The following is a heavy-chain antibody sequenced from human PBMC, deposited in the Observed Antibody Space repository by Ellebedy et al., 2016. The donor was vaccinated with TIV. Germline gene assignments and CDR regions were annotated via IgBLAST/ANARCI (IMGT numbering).Heavy chain of an antibody. CDR2: IWYDGSNK. V-gene: IGHV3-33*06. J-gene: IGHJ6*03. Sequence: GGSLRLSCAASGFTFSTYGMHWVRQVPGKGLQWVAVIWYDGSNKYYADSVKGRFTISRDNSKKTLSLQMNSLRAEDTALYYCAKVGNYYGSGYYYYYYMDVWGKGSTVTVSS. CDR3: AKVGNYYGSGYYYYYYMDV. D-gene: IGHD3-10*01. CDR1: GFTFSTYG.